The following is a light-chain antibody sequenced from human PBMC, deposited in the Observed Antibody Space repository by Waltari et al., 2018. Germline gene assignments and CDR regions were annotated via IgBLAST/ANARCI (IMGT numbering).Light chain of an antibody. V-gene: IGKV4-1*01. CDR2: WAP. CDR3: QQDYSTLT. CDR1: QSVLYSSNNNNY. J-gene: IGKJ4*01. Sequence: IVMTQSPDSLAVPLGESATINWQSSQSVLYSSNNNNYLAWYEHKPGQPPKRLMSWAPTRESGVPDRFCGRGSRTECPVTVSSLHAEGLAVYCCQQDYSTLTFGGGTKVEIK.